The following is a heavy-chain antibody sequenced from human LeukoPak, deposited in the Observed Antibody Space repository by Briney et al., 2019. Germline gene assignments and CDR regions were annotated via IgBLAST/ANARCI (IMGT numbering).Heavy chain of an antibody. Sequence: GGSLRLSCAASGFTFSSYAMSCVRQAPGKGLEWVSAISGSGGSTYYADSVKGRFTIPRDNSKNTLYLQMNSLRAEDTAVYYCAKALYGSGWFFDYWGQGTLVTVSS. CDR1: GFTFSSYA. CDR3: AKALYGSGWFFDY. J-gene: IGHJ4*02. CDR2: ISGSGGST. D-gene: IGHD6-19*01. V-gene: IGHV3-23*01.